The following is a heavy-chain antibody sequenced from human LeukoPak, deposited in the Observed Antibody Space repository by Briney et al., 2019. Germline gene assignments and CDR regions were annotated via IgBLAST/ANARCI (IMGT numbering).Heavy chain of an antibody. CDR3: AKEPNYYGSGTDAFDI. V-gene: IGHV3-21*04. CDR1: GFTFNTYS. D-gene: IGHD3-10*01. J-gene: IGHJ3*02. Sequence: GGSLRLSCAASGFTFNTYSMNWVRQAPGKGLEWVSSISDNSNYIYYSDSVEGRFTISRDNSKNTLYLQMNSLRAEDTALYYCAKEPNYYGSGTDAFDIWGQGTMVTVSS. CDR2: ISDNSNYI.